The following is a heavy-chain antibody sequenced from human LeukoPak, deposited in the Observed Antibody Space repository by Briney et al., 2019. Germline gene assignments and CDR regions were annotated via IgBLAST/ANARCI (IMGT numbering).Heavy chain of an antibody. V-gene: IGHV1-18*01. D-gene: IGHD3-3*01. CDR3: SKDRGVFGVAYSLDY. CDR1: GYTFTSYG. CDR2: ISAYNGNT. Sequence: ASVKVSCKASGYTFTSYGISWVRQAPGQGLEWMGWISAYNGNTNYAQKLQGRVTMTTDTSTSTAYMELRSLRPEDTAVYYCSKDRGVFGVAYSLDYWGQGTLVTVSS. J-gene: IGHJ4*02.